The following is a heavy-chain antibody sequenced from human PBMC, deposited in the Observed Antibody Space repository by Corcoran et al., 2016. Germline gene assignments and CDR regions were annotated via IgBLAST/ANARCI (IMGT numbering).Heavy chain of an antibody. CDR2: IKQDGSEK. Sequence: EVQLVESGVGLVQRGGSLRLSCAASGFSFITYCMTWVRQAPGEGLEWVATIKQDGSEKYYVDSVKGRFTISRDKAKNSLHLKMNSLRAEDTAVYYCARGHNSLGDYWGQGTLVTVSS. CDR3: ARGHNSLGDY. V-gene: IGHV3-7*04. CDR1: GFSFITYC. D-gene: IGHD3-16*01. J-gene: IGHJ4*02.